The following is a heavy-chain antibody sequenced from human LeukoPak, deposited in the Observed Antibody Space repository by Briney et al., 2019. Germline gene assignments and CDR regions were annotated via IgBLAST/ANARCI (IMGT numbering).Heavy chain of an antibody. V-gene: IGHV1-58*01. J-gene: IGHJ4*02. Sequence: SVKVSCKASGFTFTSSAVQWVRQARGQRLEGIGWIVVGSGNTNYAQKFQERVTITRDMSTSTAYMELSSLRSEDTAVYYCAASAHCSSTSCLWSFDYWGQGTLVTVSS. CDR2: IVVGSGNT. D-gene: IGHD2-2*01. CDR3: AASAHCSSTSCLWSFDY. CDR1: GFTFTSSA.